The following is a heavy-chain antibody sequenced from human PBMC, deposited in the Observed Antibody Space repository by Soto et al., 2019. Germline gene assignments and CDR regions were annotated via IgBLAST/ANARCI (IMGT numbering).Heavy chain of an antibody. CDR2: IDDSGTA. J-gene: IGHJ4*02. Sequence: QVQLQQWGAGLLKPSETLSLTCVVYGKSFSGYSWNWIRQSPGKGLQWIGDIDDSGTARYNPSLKTRVTISIDTSRREISLRLTFVIAADTGVYYCARQPGADYWGQGTLVTVSS. CDR3: ARQPGADY. CDR1: GKSFSGYS. D-gene: IGHD6-19*01. V-gene: IGHV4-34*02.